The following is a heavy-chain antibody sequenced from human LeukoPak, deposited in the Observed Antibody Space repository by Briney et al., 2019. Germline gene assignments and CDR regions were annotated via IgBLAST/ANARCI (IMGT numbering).Heavy chain of an antibody. D-gene: IGHD3-10*02. Sequence: GGSLRLSCAASGFSFSSYSMNWVRQAPGKGLEWVSSITSSSSYIYYADSVKGRFTISRDNAKNSLYLQMNSLRAEDTAVYYCAELGITMIGGVWGKGTTVTISS. CDR1: GFSFSSYS. V-gene: IGHV3-21*01. J-gene: IGHJ6*04. CDR3: AELGITMIGGV. CDR2: ITSSSSYI.